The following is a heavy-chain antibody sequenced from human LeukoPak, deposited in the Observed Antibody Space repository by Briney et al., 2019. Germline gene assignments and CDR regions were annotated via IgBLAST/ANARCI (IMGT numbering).Heavy chain of an antibody. CDR1: GFTFSGSA. V-gene: IGHV3-73*01. CDR3: TRDGRRSSGWYDY. CDR2: IRSKANSYAT. D-gene: IGHD6-19*01. Sequence: GGSLRLSCAASGFTFSGSAMHWVRQASGKGLEWVGRIRSKANSYATAYAASVKGRFTISRDDSKNTPYLQMNSLKTEDTAVYYCTRDGRRSSGWYDYWGQGTLVTVSS. J-gene: IGHJ4*02.